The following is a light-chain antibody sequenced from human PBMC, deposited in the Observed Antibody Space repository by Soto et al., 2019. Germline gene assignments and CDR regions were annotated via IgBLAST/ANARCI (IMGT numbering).Light chain of an antibody. V-gene: IGKV3-20*01. CDR1: QSISRNY. CDR3: QHYGSSPRV. CDR2: GAS. Sequence: EIVLTQSPGTLSLSPGERATLSCRASQSISRNYLGWYQQNVGQAPRLLIYGASNRATGIPGRFSGSASGTDFTLTSSRLEPEDFAVYYCQHYGSSPRVFGGGTKVEIK. J-gene: IGKJ4*01.